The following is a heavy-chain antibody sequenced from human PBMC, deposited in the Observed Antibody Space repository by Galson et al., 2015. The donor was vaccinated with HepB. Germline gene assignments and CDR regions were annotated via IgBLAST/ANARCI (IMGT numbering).Heavy chain of an antibody. D-gene: IGHD3-22*01. CDR1: GGSVRTYY. CDR2: IYYSGST. Sequence: ETLSLTCSVSGGSVRTYYWSWIRQPPGKGLEWIAYIYYSGSTNYNPSLKSRVAISVDTSKNQFSLKLISVTASDTVVYYRARSALYESSGLHYYFSYGMDVWGQGTTVIVSS. CDR3: ARSALYESSGLHYYFSYGMDV. J-gene: IGHJ6*02. V-gene: IGHV4-59*02.